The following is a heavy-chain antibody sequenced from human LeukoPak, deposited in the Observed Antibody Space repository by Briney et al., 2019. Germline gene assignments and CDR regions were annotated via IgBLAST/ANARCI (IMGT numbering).Heavy chain of an antibody. CDR2: IYYSGST. D-gene: IGHD3-22*01. CDR1: GGSISSYY. Sequence: SETLSLSCTVSGGSISSYYWSWIRQPPGKGLEWIGYIYYSGSTNYNPSLKSRVAISVDTSKNQFSLKLSSVTAADTAVYYCARDYYDSSGTGFDIWGQGTMVTVSS. V-gene: IGHV4-59*12. CDR3: ARDYYDSSGTGFDI. J-gene: IGHJ3*02.